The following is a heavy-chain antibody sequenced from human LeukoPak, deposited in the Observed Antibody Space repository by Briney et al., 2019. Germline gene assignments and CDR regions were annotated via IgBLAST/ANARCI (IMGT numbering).Heavy chain of an antibody. CDR2: ISTRNGNT. CDR1: GYTFTSYG. CDR3: ARGGFYYGDDF. D-gene: IGHD3-22*01. J-gene: IGHJ4*02. V-gene: IGHV1-18*01. Sequence: ASVKVSCKASGYTFTSYGISWVRQAPGQGLEWMGWISTRNGNTNYAQKFQGRVTMTTDTSTSTVYMELSSLRSDDTAVYYCARGGFYYGDDFWGQGTLVTVSS.